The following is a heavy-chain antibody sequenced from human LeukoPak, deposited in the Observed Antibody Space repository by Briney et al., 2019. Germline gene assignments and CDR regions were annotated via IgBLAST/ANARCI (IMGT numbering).Heavy chain of an antibody. D-gene: IGHD6-6*01. J-gene: IGHJ4*02. CDR1: GGSISSSSYY. CDR3: ASLSSNSALFDY. V-gene: IGHV4-39*07. Sequence: SETLSLTCTVSGGSISSSSYYWGWVRQPPGKGLEWIGSIYYSGSTYYNSSLKSRVTISVDTSKNQFSLKLSSVTAADTAVYYCASLSSNSALFDYWGQGTLVTVSS. CDR2: IYYSGST.